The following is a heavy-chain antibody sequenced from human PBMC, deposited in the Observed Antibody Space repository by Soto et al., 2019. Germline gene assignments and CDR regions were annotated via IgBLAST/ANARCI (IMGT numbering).Heavy chain of an antibody. J-gene: IGHJ4*02. Sequence: GGSLRLSCAASGFTFSSYWMSWVRQAPGKGLEWVANIKQDGSEKYYVDSVKGRFTISRDNAKNSLCLQMNSLRAEDTAVYYCAREKGDTAIIYYFDYWGQGTLVTVSS. CDR2: IKQDGSEK. V-gene: IGHV3-7*01. D-gene: IGHD5-18*01. CDR3: AREKGDTAIIYYFDY. CDR1: GFTFSSYW.